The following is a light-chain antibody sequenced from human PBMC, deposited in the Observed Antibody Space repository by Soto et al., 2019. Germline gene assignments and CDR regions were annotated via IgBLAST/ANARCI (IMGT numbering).Light chain of an antibody. V-gene: IGKV1-5*03. CDR3: QQYNTYPYT. J-gene: IGKJ2*01. CDR2: KAS. Sequence: DIQMTQSPSTLSASVGDRVTITCRASQSISMWLAWYQQKPGKAPKVLIYKASSLESGVPSRFSGSGSGIEFTLTISSLQPDDFATYYCQQYNTYPYTFGQGTQLEIK. CDR1: QSISMW.